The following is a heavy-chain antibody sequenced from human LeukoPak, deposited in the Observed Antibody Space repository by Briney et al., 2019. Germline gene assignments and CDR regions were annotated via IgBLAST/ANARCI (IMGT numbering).Heavy chain of an antibody. CDR1: GGSIGYFY. Sequence: SETLSLTCTVSGGSIGYFYWSWIRQPPGKGLEWIGSIYYSGITYYNPSLKSRVTISVDTSKNQFSLKLNSVTAADTAVFYCARGTVTTLNFDYWGQGTLVTVSS. CDR3: ARGTVTTLNFDY. CDR2: IYYSGIT. J-gene: IGHJ4*02. V-gene: IGHV4-59*12. D-gene: IGHD4-17*01.